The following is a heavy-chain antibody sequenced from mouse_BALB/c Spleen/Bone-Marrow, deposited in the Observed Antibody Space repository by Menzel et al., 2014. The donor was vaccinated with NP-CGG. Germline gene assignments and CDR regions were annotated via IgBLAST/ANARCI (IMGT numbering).Heavy chain of an antibody. CDR1: GFNIKDTY. CDR3: ARYLIFYDYDEAMDH. D-gene: IGHD2-4*01. CDR2: IDPANGDT. Sequence: VQLKESGAELVKPGASVKLSCTASGFNIKDTYMHWVKQRPEQGLEWIGRIDPANGDTKYDPKFQGKATIAADTSSNTAYLQLSSLTSEDTAVYYCARYLIFYDYDEAMDHWGQGTSVTVSS. V-gene: IGHV14-3*02. J-gene: IGHJ4*01.